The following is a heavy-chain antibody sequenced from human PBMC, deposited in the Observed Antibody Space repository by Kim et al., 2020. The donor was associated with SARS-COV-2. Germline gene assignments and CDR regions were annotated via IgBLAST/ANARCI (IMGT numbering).Heavy chain of an antibody. V-gene: IGHV4-39*07. CDR2: IYYSGST. CDR3: ARIDSYFYGMDV. J-gene: IGHJ6*02. CDR1: GGSFSSSRNY. Sequence: SETLSRTCTVFGGSFSSSRNYWGWIRQPPGKGLEWIGGIYYSGSTYYNPSLKSRVAISIDTSKNQFSLKLSSVTAADTAVYSCARIDSYFYGMDVWGQGTAVTVSS.